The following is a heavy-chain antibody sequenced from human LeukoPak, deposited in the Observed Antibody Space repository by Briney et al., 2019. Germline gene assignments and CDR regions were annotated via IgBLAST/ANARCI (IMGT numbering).Heavy chain of an antibody. V-gene: IGHV3-21*01. Sequence: GSLRLSCAASGFTFSSYSMNWVRQAPGKGLEWVSSISSSSSYIYYADSVKGRFTISRDNAKNSLYLQMNSLRAGDTAVYYCARDRAGAADYWGQGTLVTVSS. J-gene: IGHJ4*01. CDR1: GFTFSSYS. CDR2: ISSSSSYI. CDR3: ARDRAGAADY. D-gene: IGHD1-26*01.